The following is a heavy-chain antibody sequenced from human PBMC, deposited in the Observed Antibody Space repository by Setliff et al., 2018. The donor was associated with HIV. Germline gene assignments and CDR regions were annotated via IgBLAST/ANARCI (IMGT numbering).Heavy chain of an antibody. CDR3: ARTLRAAAMGYFDY. CDR1: GDFFSRAYY. CDR2: IYYSGNT. J-gene: IGHJ4*02. D-gene: IGHD5-18*01. Sequence: TSETLSLTCAVSGDFFSRAYYWGWIRQPPGKGLEWIGNIYYSGNTYYNPSLKSRVTMSVDMSKNQFSLNLTSVTAADTAVYYCARTLRAAAMGYFDYWGQGTLVTVSS. V-gene: IGHV4-38-2*01.